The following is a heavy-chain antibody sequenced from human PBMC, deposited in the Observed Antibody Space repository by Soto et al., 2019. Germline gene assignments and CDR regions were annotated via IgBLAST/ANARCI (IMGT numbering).Heavy chain of an antibody. CDR2: IIPVFGTA. CDR1: GGSFTYT. V-gene: IGHV1-69*13. D-gene: IGHD5-18*01. J-gene: IGHJ6*02. Sequence: SVKVSCKASGGSFTYTLSWVRQAPGQGLEWMGGIIPVFGTANYAQKFQGRVTITADESTKTAYMELSTLRSEDTAVYYCARLHSHGTYGMDVWGQGTTVTVSS. CDR3: ARLHSHGTYGMDV.